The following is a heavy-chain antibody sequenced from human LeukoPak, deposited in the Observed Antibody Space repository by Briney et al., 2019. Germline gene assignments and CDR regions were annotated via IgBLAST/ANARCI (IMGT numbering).Heavy chain of an antibody. J-gene: IGHJ4*02. CDR2: ITGDGGST. CDR1: GFTFDDYA. Sequence: GGSLRLSCAASGFTFDDYAMHWVRQAPGKGLEWVSLITGDGGSTYYADSVRGRFTISRDNSKNSLYLQMNSLGTEDTAFYYFAKGDYDYVWGSFDYWGQGTLVTVSS. V-gene: IGHV3-43*02. CDR3: AKGDYDYVWGSFDY. D-gene: IGHD3-16*01.